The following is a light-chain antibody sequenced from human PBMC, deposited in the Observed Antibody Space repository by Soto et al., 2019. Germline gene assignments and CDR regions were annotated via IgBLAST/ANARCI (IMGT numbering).Light chain of an antibody. CDR1: SSNIGNNY. J-gene: IGLJ2*01. V-gene: IGLV1-51*01. CDR3: ATWDSSLSAGV. Sequence: QSVLTQPPSVSAAPGQKVTISCSGSSSNIGNNYVSWYQQLPGTAPKLLNYDNDKRPSGIPDRFSGSKSGTSATLGVTGLQTGDEADYYCATWDSSLSAGVFGGGTKLTVL. CDR2: DND.